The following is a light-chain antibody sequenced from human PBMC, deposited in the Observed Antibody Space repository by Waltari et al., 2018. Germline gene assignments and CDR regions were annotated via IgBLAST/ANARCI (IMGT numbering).Light chain of an antibody. V-gene: IGKV3-20*01. CDR1: QVVGKY. J-gene: IGKJ1*01. Sequence: EIVLTQSPGTLSLSPGDRATLSRRASQVVGKYLAWYQQRPGQAPRLPLYHTSIRATGIPDRFSGSGYGTDFSLTISRLEPEDFAVYFCQKYDFLPATFGQGTTVEIK. CDR3: QKYDFLPAT. CDR2: HTS.